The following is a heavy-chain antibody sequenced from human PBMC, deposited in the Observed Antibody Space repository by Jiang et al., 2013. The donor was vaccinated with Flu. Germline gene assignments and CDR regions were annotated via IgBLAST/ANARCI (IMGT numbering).Heavy chain of an antibody. V-gene: IGHV2-5*01. D-gene: IGHD2-8*01. J-gene: IGHJ4*02. CDR3: AKSNGHFDY. Sequence: YSPSLKSRLTITKDTSKNQVVLTMTNMDPVDTATYYCAKSNGHFDYWGQGTLVTVSS.